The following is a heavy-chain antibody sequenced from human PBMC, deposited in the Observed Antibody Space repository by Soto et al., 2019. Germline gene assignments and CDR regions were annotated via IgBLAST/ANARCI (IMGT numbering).Heavy chain of an antibody. CDR3: ARDRKFRYSSSSSFYYYYGMDV. J-gene: IGHJ6*02. V-gene: IGHV3-30-3*01. CDR1: GFTFSSYA. D-gene: IGHD6-6*01. Sequence: GGSLRLSCAASGFTFSSYAMHWVRQAPGKGLEWVAVISYDGSNKYYVDSVKGRFTISRDNSKNTLYLQMNSLRAEDTAVYYCARDRKFRYSSSSSFYYYYGMDVWGPGPMVTVSS. CDR2: ISYDGSNK.